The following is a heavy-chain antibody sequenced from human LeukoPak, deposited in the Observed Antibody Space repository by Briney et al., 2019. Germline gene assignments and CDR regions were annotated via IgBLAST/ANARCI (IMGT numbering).Heavy chain of an antibody. CDR1: GFTFSSYG. CDR2: TWYDGSER. V-gene: IGHV3-33*01. J-gene: IGHJ4*02. Sequence: GRSLRLSCAASGFTFSSYGMHWVRQAPGKGLEWVAVTWYDGSERYYADSVKGRFTISRDNSKNTLSLQMNSLRAEDTAVYYCARDYCGGDCQGLDYWGQGALVTVSS. D-gene: IGHD2-21*02. CDR3: ARDYCGGDCQGLDY.